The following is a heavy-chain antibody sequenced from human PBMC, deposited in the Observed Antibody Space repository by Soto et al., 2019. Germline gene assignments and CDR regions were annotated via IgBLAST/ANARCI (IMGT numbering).Heavy chain of an antibody. CDR3: ARGDSSSGYYYYYGMDV. CDR2: ISSSGSTI. CDR1: GFTFSSYE. Sequence: GSLRLSCAASGFTFSSYEVNWVRQAPGKGLEWVSYISSSGSTIYYADSVKGRFTISRDNAKNSLYLQMNSLRAEDTAVYYCARGDSSSGYYYYYGMDVWGQGTTVTVSS. V-gene: IGHV3-48*03. J-gene: IGHJ6*02. D-gene: IGHD3-22*01.